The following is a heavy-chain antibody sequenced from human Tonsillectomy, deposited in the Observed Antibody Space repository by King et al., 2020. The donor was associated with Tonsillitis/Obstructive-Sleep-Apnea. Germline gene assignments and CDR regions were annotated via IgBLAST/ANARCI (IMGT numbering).Heavy chain of an antibody. CDR1: GFTFSRYN. CDR3: ARDPSGGLGAFDI. J-gene: IGHJ3*02. CDR2: ISSTGSYI. Sequence: VQLVESGGGLVKPGGSLRLSCAVSGFTFSRYNMNWVRQAPGKGLEWVSLISSTGSYIYYSDSVKGRFTISRDNAKNSLYLQMNSLRAEDTAVYYCARDPSGGLGAFDIWGQGTMVTVSS. D-gene: IGHD3-16*01. V-gene: IGHV3-21*01.